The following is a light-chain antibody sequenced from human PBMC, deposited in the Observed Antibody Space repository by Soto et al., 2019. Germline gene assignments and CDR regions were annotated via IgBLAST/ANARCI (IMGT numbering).Light chain of an antibody. CDR1: QSVTSSY. CDR2: GAS. V-gene: IGKV3-20*01. CDR3: QQYGNSPFT. Sequence: EIVLTQSPGTLSFSPGERATLTCRASQSVTSSYLAWFQQRPGQAPRLLIYGASSRATGIPDRFSGSGSGTDFTLTISRLEPEDFAVHYCQQYGNSPFTFGPGTKVDFK. J-gene: IGKJ3*01.